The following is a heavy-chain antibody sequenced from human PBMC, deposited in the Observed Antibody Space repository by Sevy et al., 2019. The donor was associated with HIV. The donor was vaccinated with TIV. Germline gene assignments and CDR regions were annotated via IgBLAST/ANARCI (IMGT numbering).Heavy chain of an antibody. CDR3: VTAMASADSF. V-gene: IGHV3-7*01. Sequence: GGSLRLSCAASGFSISSYWMLWVRQAPGKGLEWVANINQDGSTKYYLDSVKGRFTISRDNAENSLFLQMNSLRAEDSARYFCVTAMASADSFWGQGTLVTVSS. CDR1: GFSISSYW. D-gene: IGHD6-13*01. J-gene: IGHJ4*02. CDR2: INQDGSTK.